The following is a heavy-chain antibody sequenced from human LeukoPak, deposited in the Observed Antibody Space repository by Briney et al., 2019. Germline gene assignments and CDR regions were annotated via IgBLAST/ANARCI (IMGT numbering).Heavy chain of an antibody. CDR1: GFTFSSYA. D-gene: IGHD1-26*01. V-gene: IGHV3-23*01. Sequence: GGSLRLSCAASGFTFSSYAMSWVRQAPGKGLEWASAISGSGGSTYYADSVKGRFTISRDNSKNTLYLQMNSLRAEDTAVYYCARGVQSGSYFTWIWYFDLWGRGTLVTVSS. J-gene: IGHJ2*01. CDR3: ARGVQSGSYFTWIWYFDL. CDR2: ISGSGGST.